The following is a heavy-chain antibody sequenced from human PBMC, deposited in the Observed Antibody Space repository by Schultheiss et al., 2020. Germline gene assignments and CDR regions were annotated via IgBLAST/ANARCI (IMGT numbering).Heavy chain of an antibody. CDR3: ARDGGYDYPTARYYGMDV. J-gene: IGHJ6*02. Sequence: SVKVSCKASGGTFTSYDISWVRQAPGQGLEWMGGIIPIFGTANYAQKFQGRVTITADESTSTAYMELSSLRSEDTAVYYCARDGGYDYPTARYYGMDVWGQGTTVTVSS. V-gene: IGHV1-69*13. CDR1: GGTFTSYD. CDR2: IIPIFGTA. D-gene: IGHD5-12*01.